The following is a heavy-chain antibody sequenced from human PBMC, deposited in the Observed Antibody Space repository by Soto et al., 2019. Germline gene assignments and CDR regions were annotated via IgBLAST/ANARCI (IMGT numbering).Heavy chain of an antibody. CDR2: LIPLYGTT. V-gene: IGHV1-69*06. CDR1: GGTFSGHA. Sequence: QVQLVQSGAEVKKPGSSVKVSCEASGGTFSGHAISWVRQAPGQGPEWMGGLIPLYGTTQHAQNFQDRLTITADKSTSTAYVEMTRLRFEDTAIYYCARGPSCGYRFDSWGQGTLVTGAS. J-gene: IGHJ4*02. D-gene: IGHD5-12*01. CDR3: ARGPSCGYRFDS.